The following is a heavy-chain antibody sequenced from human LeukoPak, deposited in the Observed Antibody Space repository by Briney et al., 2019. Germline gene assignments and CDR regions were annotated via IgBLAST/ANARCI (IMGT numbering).Heavy chain of an antibody. V-gene: IGHV4-34*01. Sequence: PSETLSLTCAVYGGSFSGYDWSWICQPPGKGLEWIGEINHSGSTNYNPSLKSRVTISVDRSKNQFSLKLRSVTAADTAVYYCASPARPWSGWWDYWGQGTLVTVSS. D-gene: IGHD3-3*01. CDR3: ASPARPWSGWWDY. CDR1: GGSFSGYD. J-gene: IGHJ4*02. CDR2: INHSGST.